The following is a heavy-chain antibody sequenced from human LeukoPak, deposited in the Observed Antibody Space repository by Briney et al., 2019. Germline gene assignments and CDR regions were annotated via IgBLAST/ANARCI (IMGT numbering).Heavy chain of an antibody. V-gene: IGHV3-30-3*01. CDR2: ISYDGSNK. CDR1: GFTFSSYA. Sequence: PGGSLRLSCAASGFTFSSYAMHWVRQAPGKGLEWVAVISYDGSNKYYADSVKGRFTISRDNSKNTLYLQMNSLRAEDTAVYYCARWAAAGRRDFDYWGQGTLVTVSS. J-gene: IGHJ4*02. CDR3: ARWAAAGRRDFDY. D-gene: IGHD6-13*01.